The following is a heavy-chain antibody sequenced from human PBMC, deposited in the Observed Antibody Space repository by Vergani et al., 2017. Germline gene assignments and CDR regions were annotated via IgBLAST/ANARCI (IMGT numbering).Heavy chain of an antibody. J-gene: IGHJ4*02. CDR2: INHSGST. CDR1: GGSFSGYY. D-gene: IGHD2-15*01. Sequence: QVQLQQWGAGLLKPSETLSLTCAVYGGSFSGYYWSWIRQPPGKGLEWIGEINHSGSTNYNPSLKSRVTISVDMSKNQFSLKLSSVTAADTAVYYCARTTVLVAAIDYWGQGTLVTVSS. V-gene: IGHV4-34*01. CDR3: ARTTVLVAAIDY.